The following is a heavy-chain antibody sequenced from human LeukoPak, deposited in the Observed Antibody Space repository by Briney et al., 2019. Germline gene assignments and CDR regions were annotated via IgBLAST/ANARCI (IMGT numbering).Heavy chain of an antibody. CDR3: AREGIVVVTDPYWYFDL. CDR2: IKQDGSEK. Sequence: GGSLRLSCAASGFTFSSYWMSWVRQAPGKGLEWVANIKQDGSEKFYVDSVEGRFTISRDNAKNSLYLQMNSLRAEDTAVYYCAREGIVVVTDPYWYFDLWGHGTLVTVSS. CDR1: GFTFSSYW. J-gene: IGHJ2*01. D-gene: IGHD2-21*02. V-gene: IGHV3-7*05.